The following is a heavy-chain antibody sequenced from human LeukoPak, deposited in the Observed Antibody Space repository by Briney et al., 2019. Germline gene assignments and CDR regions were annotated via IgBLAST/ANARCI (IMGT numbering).Heavy chain of an antibody. CDR3: AKDHYYGSGSFDY. CDR1: GFTFRSYA. D-gene: IGHD3-10*01. V-gene: IGHV3-23*01. J-gene: IGHJ4*02. CDR2: ISGSGGST. Sequence: GGSLRLSCVASGFTFRSYAMSWVRQAPGKGLEWVSAISGSGGSTYCADSVKGRFTFSRDNSKNALYLQMNSLRAEDTAVYYCAKDHYYGSGSFDYWGQGTLVTVSS.